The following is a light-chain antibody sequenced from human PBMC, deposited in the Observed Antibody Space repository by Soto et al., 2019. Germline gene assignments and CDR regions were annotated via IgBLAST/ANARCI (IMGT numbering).Light chain of an antibody. Sequence: DIVLTQSPATLSLSPGDRATLSCRASQSVSTSLAWYQQKPGQAPRLLISDASNRATGVPARFSGSGSGTGFTLTISSLEPEDFAVYYCRRRYNWPLTVGGGTKVEI. CDR2: DAS. CDR3: RRRYNWPLT. J-gene: IGKJ4*01. CDR1: QSVSTS. V-gene: IGKV3-11*01.